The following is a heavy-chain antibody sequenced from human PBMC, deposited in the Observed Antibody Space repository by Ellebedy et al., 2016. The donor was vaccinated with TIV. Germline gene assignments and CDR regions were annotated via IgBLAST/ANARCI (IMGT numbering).Heavy chain of an antibody. CDR2: MYYSGST. CDR1: GGSISSYY. CDR3: AREGLGGPFVDY. J-gene: IGHJ4*02. Sequence: SETLSLTCTVSGGSISSYYWGWIRQPPGKGLEWIGSMYYSGSTYYNPSLKSRVTISVDTPKNQFSLKVRSVTAADTAVYYCAREGLGGPFVDYWGQGTLVTVSS. V-gene: IGHV4-39*02. D-gene: IGHD3-16*01.